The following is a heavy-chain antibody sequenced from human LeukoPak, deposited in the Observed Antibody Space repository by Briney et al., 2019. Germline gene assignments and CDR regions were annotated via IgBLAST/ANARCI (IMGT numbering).Heavy chain of an antibody. D-gene: IGHD2-15*01. CDR2: MNPKSGNT. V-gene: IGHV1-8*01. CDR1: VYTFTNYD. CDR3: ARDQDIVVVVAALRQREMGGFDP. Sequence: ASVKVSCKASVYTFTNYDIHWVRQATGQGPEWMGWMNPKSGNTGYAQKFQGRVTMTRNTSISTAYMELSSLRSDGTAVYYCARDQDIVVVVAALRQREMGGFDPWGQGTLVTVSS. J-gene: IGHJ5*02.